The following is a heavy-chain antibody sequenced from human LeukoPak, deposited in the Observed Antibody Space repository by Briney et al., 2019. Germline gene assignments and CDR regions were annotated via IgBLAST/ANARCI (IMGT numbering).Heavy chain of an antibody. Sequence: SETLSLTCTVSGGSISSYYWSWIRQPPGKGLEWIGYIYYSGGTNYNPSLKSRVTISVDTSKNQFSPKLSSVTAADTAVYYCARGLGIVAPLDYWGQGTLVTVSS. J-gene: IGHJ4*02. CDR3: ARGLGIVAPLDY. CDR1: GGSISSYY. V-gene: IGHV4-59*01. CDR2: IYYSGGT. D-gene: IGHD5-12*01.